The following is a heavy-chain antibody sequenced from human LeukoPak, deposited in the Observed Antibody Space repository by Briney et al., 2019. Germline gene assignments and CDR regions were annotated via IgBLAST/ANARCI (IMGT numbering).Heavy chain of an antibody. CDR1: GFTFSSFA. J-gene: IGHJ6*02. Sequence: GGSLRLSCAASGFTFSSFAMSWVRQAPVKGLEWVSTISGSGGATYYADSVKGRFTISRDNSKITVYLQMNSLRAEDTAVYYCATDYGDYNYYGMDVWGQGTTVTVSS. CDR2: ISGSGGAT. CDR3: ATDYGDYNYYGMDV. D-gene: IGHD4-17*01. V-gene: IGHV3-23*01.